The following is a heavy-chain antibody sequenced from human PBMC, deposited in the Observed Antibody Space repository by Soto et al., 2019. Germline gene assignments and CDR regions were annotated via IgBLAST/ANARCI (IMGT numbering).Heavy chain of an antibody. CDR3: ARDITGTIVPYFDY. D-gene: IGHD1-7*01. Sequence: QVQLVQSGAEVKKPGSSVKVSCRASGGTSSKYAINWVRQAPGQGLEWMGGIIPIVGTSNYAQNFQGRVTFTADKSTSTAYMELSSLRSEDTAMYYCARDITGTIVPYFDYWGQGTLVTVSS. CDR1: GGTSSKYA. V-gene: IGHV1-69*06. J-gene: IGHJ4*02. CDR2: IIPIVGTS.